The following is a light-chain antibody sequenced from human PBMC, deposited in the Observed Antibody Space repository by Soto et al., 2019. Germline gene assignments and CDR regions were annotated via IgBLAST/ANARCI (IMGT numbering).Light chain of an antibody. J-gene: IGKJ4*02. CDR1: QSVGTF. CDR2: DAS. CDR3: QQRRTWPLT. Sequence: EIVLTQSPATLSLSPGESDTLSCRASQSVGTFLAWYQHKPGQAPRLLILDASTRATGVPPRFIGSKSGTDFTLTISRLEPEDFAGYYCQQRRTWPLTFGGGTKVEI. V-gene: IGKV3-11*01.